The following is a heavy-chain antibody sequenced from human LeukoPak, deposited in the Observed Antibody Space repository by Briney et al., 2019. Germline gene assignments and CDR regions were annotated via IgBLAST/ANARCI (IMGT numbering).Heavy chain of an antibody. CDR1: EFTFSTYA. Sequence: PGTSLRLSCAASEFTFSTYAIHWVRQAPGKGLKWVTVISFDGNNKYYADSVRGRFTISRDNSKNTVYLQMNSLRTEDTAIYYCAKDRAPGGNYYDFSDWGQGTLVTVSS. D-gene: IGHD1-26*01. CDR3: AKDRAPGGNYYDFSD. CDR2: ISFDGNNK. V-gene: IGHV3-30-3*01. J-gene: IGHJ4*02.